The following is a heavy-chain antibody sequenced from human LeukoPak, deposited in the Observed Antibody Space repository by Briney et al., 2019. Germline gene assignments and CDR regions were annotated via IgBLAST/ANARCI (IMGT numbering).Heavy chain of an antibody. Sequence: PGGSLRLSCAASGFTFSSYWMHWVRQAPGKGLVWVSRINSDGSSTTYADSVKGRFTISRDNAKNTLYLQMNSLRAEDTAVYYCARVLDSSGWPRLDYWGQGTLVTVSS. V-gene: IGHV3-74*01. CDR3: ARVLDSSGWPRLDY. CDR1: GFTFSSYW. CDR2: INSDGSST. D-gene: IGHD6-19*01. J-gene: IGHJ4*02.